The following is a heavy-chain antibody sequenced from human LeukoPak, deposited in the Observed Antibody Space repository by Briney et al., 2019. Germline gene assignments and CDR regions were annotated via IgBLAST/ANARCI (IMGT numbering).Heavy chain of an antibody. CDR3: AREGNYYDMDV. Sequence: PGGSLRLSCAASGFTVSSNYMSWVRQAPGKGLEWVSVIFSGGTTYYADSVKGRFTISRDNSKNTLYLQMNSLRAEDTAVYYCAREGNYYDMDVWGQGTMVTVSS. CDR2: IFSGGTT. V-gene: IGHV3-53*01. J-gene: IGHJ6*02. CDR1: GFTVSSNY.